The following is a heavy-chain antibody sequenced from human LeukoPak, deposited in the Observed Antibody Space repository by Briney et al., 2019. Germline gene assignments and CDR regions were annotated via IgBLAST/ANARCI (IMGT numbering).Heavy chain of an antibody. Sequence: ASVKVSCTVSGYTLTELSMHWVRQAPGKGLEWMGGFDPEDGETIYAQKFQGRVTMTEDTSTDTAYMELSSLRSEDTAVYYCATPGDSGAWTLDYWGQGTLVTVSS. D-gene: IGHD6-25*01. CDR2: FDPEDGET. CDR3: ATPGDSGAWTLDY. J-gene: IGHJ4*02. V-gene: IGHV1-24*01. CDR1: GYTLTELS.